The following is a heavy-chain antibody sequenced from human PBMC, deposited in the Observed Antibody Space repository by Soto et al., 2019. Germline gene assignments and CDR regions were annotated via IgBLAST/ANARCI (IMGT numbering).Heavy chain of an antibody. Sequence: ASVKVSCKASGGTFSSYAISWVRQAPGQGLEWMGGIIPNNGNTNYAQKLQGRVTMTTDTSTSTAYMELRSLRSDDTAVYYCARDRGVYSSMRVRAFDIWGQGTMVTVSS. CDR1: GGTFSSYA. D-gene: IGHD6-13*01. J-gene: IGHJ3*02. CDR2: IIPNNGNT. V-gene: IGHV1-18*01. CDR3: ARDRGVYSSMRVRAFDI.